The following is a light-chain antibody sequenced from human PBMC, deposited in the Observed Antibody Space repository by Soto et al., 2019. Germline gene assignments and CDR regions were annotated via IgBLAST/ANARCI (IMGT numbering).Light chain of an antibody. CDR1: QSISSW. Sequence: DIQMTQSPSTLSASVGDRVTITCRASQSISSWLAWYQQKPGKAPKLLIYDASSLESGVPSGFSGSGSGTEFTLTISSLQPDDFATYYCQQYNSYSWTFVQGTKVEIK. V-gene: IGKV1-5*01. J-gene: IGKJ1*01. CDR2: DAS. CDR3: QQYNSYSWT.